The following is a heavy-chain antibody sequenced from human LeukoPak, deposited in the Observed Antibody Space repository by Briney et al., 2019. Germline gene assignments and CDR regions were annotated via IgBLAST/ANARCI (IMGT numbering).Heavy chain of an antibody. CDR3: ARAPWSGY. J-gene: IGHJ4*02. CDR2: ISSSGSTI. CDR1: GFTFSSYS. D-gene: IGHD3-10*01. Sequence: SGGSLRLSCAASGFTFSSYSMNWVRQTPGKGLECVSYISSSGSTIYYADSVKGRFTISRDNAKNSLYLQMNSLRAEDTAVYYCARAPWSGYWGQGTLVTVSS. V-gene: IGHV3-48*04.